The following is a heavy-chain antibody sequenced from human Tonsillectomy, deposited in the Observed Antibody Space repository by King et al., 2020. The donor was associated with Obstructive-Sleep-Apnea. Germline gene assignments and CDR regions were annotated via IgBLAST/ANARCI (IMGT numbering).Heavy chain of an antibody. CDR2: IYYNGST. CDR1: GGSITSIGYY. J-gene: IGHJ6*02. V-gene: IGHV4-31*03. CDR3: ARDLRGPTRFSSGDPYYYYGLDV. D-gene: IGHD1-26*01. Sequence: QLQESGPGLVKPSQTLSLTCTVSGGSITSIGYYWNWIRQHPGKGLEWIGYIYYNGSTNYNPSLKSRVIISIDTSKSQFSLKLRSVTAADTAVYYCARDLRGPTRFSSGDPYYYYGLDVWGQGTTVTVSS.